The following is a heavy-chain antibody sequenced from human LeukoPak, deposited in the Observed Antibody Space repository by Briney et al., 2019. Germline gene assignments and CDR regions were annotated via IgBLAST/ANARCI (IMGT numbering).Heavy chain of an antibody. CDR1: GYTFTSYG. CDR2: ISAYNGNT. Sequence: ASVKVSCKASGYTFTSYGISWVRQAPGQGLEWMGWISAYNGNTNYAQKLQGRVTVTTDTSTSTAYMELRSLRSDDTAVYYCARVSGSYSYNPDPELDYWGQGTLVTVSS. CDR3: ARVSGSYSYNPDPELDY. D-gene: IGHD1-26*01. J-gene: IGHJ4*02. V-gene: IGHV1-18*01.